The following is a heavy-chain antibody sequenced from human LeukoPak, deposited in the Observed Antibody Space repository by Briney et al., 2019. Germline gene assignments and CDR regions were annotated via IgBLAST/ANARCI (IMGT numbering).Heavy chain of an antibody. CDR1: GYSFTSYW. D-gene: IGHD3-10*01. V-gene: IGHV5-10-1*01. Sequence: GESPKISCKASGYSFTSYWITWVRQMPGKGLEWMGRIDPSDSNTNYSPSFQGHVSISVDKSINTAYVQWSSLKASDTAMYYCARHYGSGNYGTWFDPWGQGTLVTVSS. J-gene: IGHJ5*02. CDR2: IDPSDSNT. CDR3: ARHYGSGNYGTWFDP.